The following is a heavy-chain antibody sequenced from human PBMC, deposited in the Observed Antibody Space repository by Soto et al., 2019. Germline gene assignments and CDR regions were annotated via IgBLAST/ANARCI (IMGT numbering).Heavy chain of an antibody. D-gene: IGHD5-18*01. CDR1: GFTFSSYS. V-gene: IGHV3-21*01. CDR3: ARDAYSYASGFDP. Sequence: PGGSLRLSCAASGFTFSSYSMSWVRQAPGKGLEWVSSISSSSSYIYYADSVKGRFTISRDNAKNSLYLQMNSLRAEDTAVYYCARDAYSYASGFDPWGQGTLVTVSS. CDR2: ISSSSSYI. J-gene: IGHJ5*02.